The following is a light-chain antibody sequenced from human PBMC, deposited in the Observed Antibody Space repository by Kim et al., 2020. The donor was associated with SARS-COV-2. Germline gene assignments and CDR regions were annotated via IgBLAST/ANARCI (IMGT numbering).Light chain of an antibody. J-gene: IGKJ3*01. CDR1: QNINSH. Sequence: DIQMTQSPSSLSASVGDRVTITCRTSQNINSHLTWYHQKPGRAPKLLIYAASTLQGGVPSRFSGSGSETDFTLTISSLQPEDFASYFCQQTYISPFTFRPGNKVDI. V-gene: IGKV1-39*01. CDR3: QQTYISPFT. CDR2: AAS.